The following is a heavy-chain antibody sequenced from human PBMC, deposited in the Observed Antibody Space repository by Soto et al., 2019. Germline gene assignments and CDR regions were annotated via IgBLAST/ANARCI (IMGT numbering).Heavy chain of an antibody. CDR1: GGSILNSTYY. D-gene: IGHD3-22*01. Sequence: SETLSLTCTVSGGSILNSTYYWAWIRQPPGKGLEWIGTIFYSGGTFYTPSLKSRVTMSVDTSNNQFSLKLSSVTAADTAVYYCARQASGYYYGWFDPWGQGTLVTVSS. CDR2: IFYSGGT. V-gene: IGHV4-39*01. CDR3: ARQASGYYYGWFDP. J-gene: IGHJ5*02.